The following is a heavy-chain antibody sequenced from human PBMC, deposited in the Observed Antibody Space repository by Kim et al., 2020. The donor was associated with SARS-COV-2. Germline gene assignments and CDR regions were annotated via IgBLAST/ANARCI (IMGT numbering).Heavy chain of an antibody. CDR3: ARFGRELCRGNAFDI. CDR1: GGSMSGYW. CDR2: INYSGTT. V-gene: IGHV4-59*08. Sequence: SETLSLTCTVSGGSMSGYWWSWVRQPPGKRLEWIGHINYSGTTKYNPSLKSRVTVSVDTSKDQFSLKLTSVTAADTAVYYCARFGRELCRGNAFDIWGQGTMVTVSS. D-gene: IGHD3-16*01. J-gene: IGHJ3*02.